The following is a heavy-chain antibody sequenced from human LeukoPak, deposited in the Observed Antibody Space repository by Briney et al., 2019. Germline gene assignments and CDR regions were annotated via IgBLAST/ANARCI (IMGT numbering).Heavy chain of an antibody. CDR3: TTIYSSSSPGY. J-gene: IGHJ4*02. CDR1: GFTFSNAW. CDR2: IKSKTDGGTT. V-gene: IGHV3-15*01. D-gene: IGHD6-6*01. Sequence: GGSLRLSCAAPGFTFSNAWMSWVRQAPGKGLEWVGRIKSKTDGGTTDYAAPVKGRFTISRDDSKNTLYLQMNSLKTEDTAVYYCTTIYSSSSPGYWGQGTLVTVSS.